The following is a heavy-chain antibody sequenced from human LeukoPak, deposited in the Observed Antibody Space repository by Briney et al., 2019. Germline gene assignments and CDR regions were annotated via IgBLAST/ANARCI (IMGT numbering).Heavy chain of an antibody. Sequence: GESLRLSCAASGFTFSSYAMSWVRQAPGKGLEWVSAISGSGGSTYYADSVKGRFTISRDNSKNTLYLQMNSLRAEDTAVYYCAKQVAGTSLFDYWGQGTLVTVSS. V-gene: IGHV3-23*01. CDR1: GFTFSSYA. CDR3: AKQVAGTSLFDY. J-gene: IGHJ4*02. CDR2: ISGSGGST. D-gene: IGHD6-19*01.